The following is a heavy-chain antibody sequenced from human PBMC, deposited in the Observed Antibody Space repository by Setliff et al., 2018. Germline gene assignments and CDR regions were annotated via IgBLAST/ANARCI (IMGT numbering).Heavy chain of an antibody. Sequence: SETLSLTCTVSGGSISSHYWSWIRQPPGKGLEWIGSIYYSGSTYYNPSLKSRVTISVDTSKNQFSLKLSSVTAADTAVYYCARRETYYNFWSGYYAYWGQGTLVTVSS. CDR2: IYYSGST. CDR3: ARRETYYNFWSGYYAY. CDR1: GGSISSHY. V-gene: IGHV4-39*07. J-gene: IGHJ4*02. D-gene: IGHD3-3*01.